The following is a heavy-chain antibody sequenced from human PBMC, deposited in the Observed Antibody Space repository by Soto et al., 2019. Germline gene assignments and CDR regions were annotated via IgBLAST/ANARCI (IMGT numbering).Heavy chain of an antibody. CDR1: GGTFSSYA. D-gene: IGHD6-19*01. J-gene: IGHJ6*02. V-gene: IGHV1-69*13. Sequence: GASVKVSCKASGGTFSSYAISWVRQAPGQGLEWMGGIIPIFGTANYAQKFQGRVTITADESTSTAYMELSSLRSEDTAVYYCARARYSSGWYWNNYYYGMDVWGQGTTVTVS. CDR3: ARARYSSGWYWNNYYYGMDV. CDR2: IIPIFGTA.